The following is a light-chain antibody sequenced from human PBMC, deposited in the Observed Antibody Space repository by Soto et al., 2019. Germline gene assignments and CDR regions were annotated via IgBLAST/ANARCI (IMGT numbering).Light chain of an antibody. J-gene: IGLJ2*01. CDR2: EVT. Sequence: QSALTQPPSASGSPGQSVAISCTGTSSDVGDYNFVSWYQQHPGKAPKLIIYEVTKRPSGVPDRFSGSKSGNTASLTVSGLQGDDEADYYCRSFTISRNTVIFGGGTKLTVL. CDR3: RSFTISRNTVI. V-gene: IGLV2-8*01. CDR1: SSDVGDYNF.